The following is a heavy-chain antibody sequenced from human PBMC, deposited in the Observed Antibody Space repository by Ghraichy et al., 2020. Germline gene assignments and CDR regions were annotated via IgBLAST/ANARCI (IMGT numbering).Heavy chain of an antibody. V-gene: IGHV4-59*01. J-gene: IGHJ6*02. CDR2: IYYSGTT. CDR1: GGSIGSYY. CDR3: ARSEARSYYYYNGVDV. Sequence: GSLRLSCTVSGGSIGSYYWSWIRQPPGKGLEWIGYIYYSGTTDYNPSLKSRVTMSVDSSRNQFSLKLKSVTAADTAVYYCARSEARSYYYYNGVDVWGQGTTVTVSS.